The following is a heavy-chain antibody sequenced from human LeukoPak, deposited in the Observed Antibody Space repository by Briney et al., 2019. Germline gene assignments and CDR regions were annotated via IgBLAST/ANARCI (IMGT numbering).Heavy chain of an antibody. CDR2: IYYSGST. CDR1: GGSISSYY. J-gene: IGHJ4*01. D-gene: IGHD5-18*01. CDR3: GRTRYSYGLDY. Sequence: SETLSLTCTVSGGSISSYYWSWIRQPPRKGLEWIGYIYYSGSTNYNPSLKSRVTISVDTSKNQFSLKLSSVTAADTAVYYCGRTRYSYGLDYWGQGTLGTVSS. V-gene: IGHV4-59*01.